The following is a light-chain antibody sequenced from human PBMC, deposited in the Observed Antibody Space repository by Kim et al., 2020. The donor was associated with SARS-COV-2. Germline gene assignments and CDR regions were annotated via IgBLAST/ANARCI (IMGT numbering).Light chain of an antibody. J-gene: IGLJ1*01. Sequence: QSVLTQPSSASGTPGQRVTISCSGSSSNIGKNTVNWYQQFPGTAPKFLIYGNDKRPSGVPDRFSGSKSGTSASLAISGLHSEDEADYYCAAWDDSLNGYVFGPGTKVTVL. CDR2: GND. CDR1: SSNIGKNT. CDR3: AAWDDSLNGYV. V-gene: IGLV1-44*01.